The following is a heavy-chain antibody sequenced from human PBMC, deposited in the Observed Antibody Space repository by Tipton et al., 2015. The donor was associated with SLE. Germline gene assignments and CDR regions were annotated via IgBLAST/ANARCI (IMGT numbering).Heavy chain of an antibody. Sequence: SLRLSCAASGFTFSDYAMSWVRQAPGTGLEWVSAITGVGGTAYFADSVKGRFTMSRDNSKNTLYLHMNSLRAEDTAVYYCAKPGGSGSNYHYYYSYNGMDVWGQVTTVTVSS. V-gene: IGHV3-23*01. CDR2: ITGVGGTA. J-gene: IGHJ6*02. CDR1: GFTFSDYA. CDR3: AKPGGSGSNYHYYYSYNGMDV. D-gene: IGHD3-10*01.